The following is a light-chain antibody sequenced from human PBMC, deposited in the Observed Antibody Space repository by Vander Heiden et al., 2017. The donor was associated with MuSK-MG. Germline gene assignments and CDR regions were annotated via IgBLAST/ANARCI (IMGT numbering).Light chain of an antibody. CDR3: RLSDSTSYT. J-gene: IGKJ2*01. CDR1: QSISSY. V-gene: IGKV1-39*01. Sequence: DIQMTQSPSSLSASVGDRVTITCRASQSISSYLNWYQQKPGKAPKLLIYAASSLQSAVPSTSSGSRSRTAFTLTISRMLLEDLPTTSSRLSDSTSYTFGQGTKLEIK. CDR2: AAS.